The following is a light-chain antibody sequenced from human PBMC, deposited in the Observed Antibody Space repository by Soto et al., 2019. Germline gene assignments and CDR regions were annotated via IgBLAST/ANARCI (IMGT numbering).Light chain of an antibody. Sequence: DIQLTQSPSFLSASVGDRVTITCRASQGISSYLAWYQQKPGKAPKLLIFAASTLQSGVPSRFSGSGSGTEFTLTISSLQPADFAIYYCQHLNSYQSTFGQGTRLEIK. CDR3: QHLNSYQST. V-gene: IGKV1-9*01. CDR2: AAS. CDR1: QGISSY. J-gene: IGKJ5*01.